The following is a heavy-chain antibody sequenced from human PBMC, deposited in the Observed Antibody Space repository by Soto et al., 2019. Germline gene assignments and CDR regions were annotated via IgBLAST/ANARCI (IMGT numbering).Heavy chain of an antibody. J-gene: IGHJ6*02. Sequence: GESLKISCKGSGYSFTSYWIGWVRQMPGKGLEWRGIINSGDSDTKYSPSFQGQVTISADKSISTAYLQWSSLKASDTAVYYCARLDCSTTRCYTGYYYYGMDVWGQGTTVTVSS. D-gene: IGHD2-2*02. CDR2: INSGDSDT. V-gene: IGHV5-51*01. CDR1: GYSFTSYW. CDR3: ARLDCSTTRCYTGYYYYGMDV.